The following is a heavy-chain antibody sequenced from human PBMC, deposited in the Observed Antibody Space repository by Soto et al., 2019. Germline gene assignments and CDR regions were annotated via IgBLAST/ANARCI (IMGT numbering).Heavy chain of an antibody. J-gene: IGHJ4*02. CDR3: ARTRTGYSSSWYPYYFDY. V-gene: IGHV6-1*01. Sequence: SQTLSLTCAISGDSVSSNSAAWNWIRQSPSRGLEWLGRTYYRSKWYNDYAVSVKSRITINPDTSKNQFSLQLNSVTPEDTAVYYCARTRTGYSSSWYPYYFDYWGQGTLVTVSS. CDR1: GDSVSSNSAA. CDR2: TYYRSKWYN. D-gene: IGHD6-13*01.